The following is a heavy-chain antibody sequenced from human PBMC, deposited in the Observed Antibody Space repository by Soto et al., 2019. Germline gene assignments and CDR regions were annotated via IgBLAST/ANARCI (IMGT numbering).Heavy chain of an antibody. Sequence: GGSLRLSCATSGFTFSSYWMSWVRQAPGKGLEWVANIKQDGSEKYYVDSVKGRFTISRDNAKNSLYLQMNSLRAEDTTVYYCAREGYGSGTYYYYMDVWGKGTTVTVS. CDR3: AREGYGSGTYYYYMDV. CDR2: IKQDGSEK. D-gene: IGHD3-10*01. V-gene: IGHV3-7*01. CDR1: GFTFSSYW. J-gene: IGHJ6*03.